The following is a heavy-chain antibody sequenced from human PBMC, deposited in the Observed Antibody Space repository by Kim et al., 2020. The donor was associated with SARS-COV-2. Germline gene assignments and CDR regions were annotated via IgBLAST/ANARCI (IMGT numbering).Heavy chain of an antibody. J-gene: IGHJ4*02. V-gene: IGHV3-33*01. CDR2: GSNK. Sequence: GSNKYYADSVKGRFTISRDNSKNTLYLQMNSLRAEDTAVYYCARALHFDYWGQGTLVTVSS. CDR3: ARALHFDY.